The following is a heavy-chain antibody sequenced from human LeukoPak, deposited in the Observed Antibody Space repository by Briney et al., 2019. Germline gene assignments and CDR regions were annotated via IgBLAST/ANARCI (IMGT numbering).Heavy chain of an antibody. CDR3: ARMSDYGDYEEVFDY. Sequence: GESLKISCKGSGYSFTSYWIGWVRQMPGKGLEWMGIIYPGDSDTRYSPSFQGQVTISADKSISTAYLQWSSLKASDTAMYYCARMSDYGDYEEVFDYWGQGTLVTVFS. J-gene: IGHJ4*02. V-gene: IGHV5-51*01. CDR2: IYPGDSDT. D-gene: IGHD4-17*01. CDR1: GYSFTSYW.